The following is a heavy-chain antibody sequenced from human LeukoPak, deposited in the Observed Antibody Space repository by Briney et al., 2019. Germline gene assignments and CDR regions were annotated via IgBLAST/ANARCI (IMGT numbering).Heavy chain of an antibody. J-gene: IGHJ4*02. V-gene: IGHV3-49*04. Sequence: PGGSLRLSCTTSGFTFRNSAMTWVRQAPGKGLVWVGFIRTKTYGGTTEYAASVKGRFTISRDDSRSLAYLQMNSLKTEDTAVYYCARWDTTIEYWGQGTLVTVSS. CDR3: ARWDTTIEY. D-gene: IGHD1-1*01. CDR2: IRTKTYGGTT. CDR1: GFTFRNSA.